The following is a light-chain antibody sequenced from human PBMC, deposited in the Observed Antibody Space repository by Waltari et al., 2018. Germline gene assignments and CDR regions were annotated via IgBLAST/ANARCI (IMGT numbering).Light chain of an antibody. V-gene: IGLV8-61*01. CDR3: VMYVGSGIWV. Sequence: QTVVTQEPSFSVSPGGTVTLTCGLTSGPVSSGHYPGWYQQTPGQAPRTLIYRPNTRSSGVPDRCSGSIVGNNSARTITGAQADDESDYYCVMYVGSGIWVFGGGTKLTVL. CDR1: SGPVSSGHY. J-gene: IGLJ3*02. CDR2: RPN.